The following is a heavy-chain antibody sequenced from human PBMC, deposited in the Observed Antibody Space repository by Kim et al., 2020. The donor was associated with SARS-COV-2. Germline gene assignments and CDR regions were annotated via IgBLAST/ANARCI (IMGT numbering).Heavy chain of an antibody. Sequence: HAGSVEGRFSFSREDSKSSLYLQMNSLKSEDTAVYYCTADLMGATGMAYWGQGILVTVSS. D-gene: IGHD1-26*01. V-gene: IGHV3-72*01. J-gene: IGHJ4*02. CDR3: TADLMGATGMAY.